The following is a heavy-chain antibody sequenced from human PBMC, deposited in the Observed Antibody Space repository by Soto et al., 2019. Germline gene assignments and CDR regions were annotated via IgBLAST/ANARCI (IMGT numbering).Heavy chain of an antibody. V-gene: IGHV3-48*03. J-gene: IGHJ5*02. CDR1: VFTFSSYE. Sequence: GGSLRLSCAASVFTFSSYEMNWVRQAPGKGLEWVSYISSSGSTIYYADSVKGRFTISRDNAKNSLYPQMNSLRAEDTAVYYCASEKYSSSSYWFDPWGQGTLVTVSS. D-gene: IGHD6-13*01. CDR3: ASEKYSSSSYWFDP. CDR2: ISSSGSTI.